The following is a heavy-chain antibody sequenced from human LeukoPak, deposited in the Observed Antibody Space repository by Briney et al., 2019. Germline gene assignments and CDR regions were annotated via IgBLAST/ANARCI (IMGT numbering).Heavy chain of an antibody. J-gene: IGHJ4*02. Sequence: GGSLRLSCTVSGFIFSDFSMSWVRQAPGKGLEWVAKMSEDGNEIFYVDSVKGRFTISRDNAKNTLYLQMNSLRAEDTAVYYCARGLSGYSSSLGYWGQGTLVTVSS. V-gene: IGHV3-7*01. CDR3: ARGLSGYSSSLGY. CDR2: MSEDGNEI. CDR1: GFIFSDFS. D-gene: IGHD6-6*01.